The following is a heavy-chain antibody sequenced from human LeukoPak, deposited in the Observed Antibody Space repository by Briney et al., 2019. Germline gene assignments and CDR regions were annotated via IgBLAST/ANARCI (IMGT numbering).Heavy chain of an antibody. Sequence: GGSLRLSCVASGFTLSSYDMNWVRQAPGKGLEWLSYISISGSAKYYADSVKGRFTISRDNSKNTLYLQMNSLRAEDTAVYYCAREGGSGWYFDYWGQGTLVTVSS. D-gene: IGHD6-19*01. J-gene: IGHJ4*02. CDR3: AREGGSGWYFDY. V-gene: IGHV3-48*01. CDR1: GFTLSSYD. CDR2: ISISGSAK.